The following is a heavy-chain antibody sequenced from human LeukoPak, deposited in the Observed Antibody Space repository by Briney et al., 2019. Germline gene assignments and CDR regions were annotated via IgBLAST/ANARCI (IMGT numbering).Heavy chain of an antibody. CDR3: GRVSFELYYMDV. V-gene: IGHV4-4*07. J-gene: IGHJ6*03. Sequence: TSETLSLTRTVSGGSISSYYWSWIRQPAGKGLEWIGRIYTSGSTNYNPSLKSRVTMSVDTSKNQFSLKLTSVTAADTAVYYCGRVSFELYYMDVWGKGTTVTVSS. CDR2: IYTSGST. CDR1: GGSISSYY. D-gene: IGHD1-26*01.